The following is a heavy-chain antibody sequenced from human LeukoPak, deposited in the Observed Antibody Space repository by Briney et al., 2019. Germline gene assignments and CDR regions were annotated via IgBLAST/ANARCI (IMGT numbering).Heavy chain of an antibody. Sequence: QTGGSLRLSFAASGFTFSSCWMSWVRQAPGKGLEWVAVISYEGSNKYYADSVKGRFTISRDNSKKMLYLQMNSLRAEDTAVYYCAKDIRLLEWLFDFWGQGTLVTVSS. J-gene: IGHJ4*02. D-gene: IGHD3-3*01. CDR3: AKDIRLLEWLFDF. CDR1: GFTFSSCW. V-gene: IGHV3-30*18. CDR2: ISYEGSNK.